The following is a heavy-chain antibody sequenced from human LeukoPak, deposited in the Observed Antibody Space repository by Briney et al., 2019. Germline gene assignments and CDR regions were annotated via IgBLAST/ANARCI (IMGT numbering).Heavy chain of an antibody. D-gene: IGHD5-18*01. CDR1: GYSFTNYW. Sequence: GESLKISCKGSGYSFTNYWIGWVGQLPGKGLEYMGIIYPGDSDTTYSPSFQGQVTISADKSIHTAYLQWSSLKASDTAMYYCARLRGYSYGYFDMDVWGRGTTVTVSS. V-gene: IGHV5-51*01. CDR2: IYPGDSDT. J-gene: IGHJ6*03. CDR3: ARLRGYSYGYFDMDV.